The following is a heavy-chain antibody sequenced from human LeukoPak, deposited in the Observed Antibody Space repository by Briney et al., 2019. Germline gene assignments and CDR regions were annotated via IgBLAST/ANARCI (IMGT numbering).Heavy chain of an antibody. D-gene: IGHD3/OR15-3a*01. CDR3: ARVGYTYGFLGAFYI. V-gene: IGHV3-30*03. Sequence: GGSLRLSCAASGFTFSSYWMSWVRQAPGKGLEWVALISYDGIKKSYADSVKGRFTISRENSKNTLYVQMNGLRAEDTAVYYCARVGYTYGFLGAFYIWGQGIMVTVSS. J-gene: IGHJ3*02. CDR2: ISYDGIKK. CDR1: GFTFSSYW.